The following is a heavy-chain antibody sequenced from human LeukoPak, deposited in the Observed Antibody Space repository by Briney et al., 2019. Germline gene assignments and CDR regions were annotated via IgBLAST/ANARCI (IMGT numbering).Heavy chain of an antibody. J-gene: IGHJ4*02. CDR3: AREAALGAGDRQIVDY. D-gene: IGHD7-27*01. Sequence: SETLSLTCTISGGSISSGSYYWSWIRQPAGKGLEWIGRIYTSGSTNYNPSLKSRVTISLDTSKMQFSLKLNSVTAADTAVYYCAREAALGAGDRQIVDYWGQGTLVTVSS. CDR1: GGSISSGSYY. V-gene: IGHV4-61*02. CDR2: IYTSGST.